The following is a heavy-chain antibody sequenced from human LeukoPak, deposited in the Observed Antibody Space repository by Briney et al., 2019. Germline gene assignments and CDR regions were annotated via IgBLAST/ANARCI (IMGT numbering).Heavy chain of an antibody. CDR3: ARGNPGYASGWADY. Sequence: ASVKVSCKTSGYSFTSHNINWVRQATGQGLEWMGWVSPSSGNTAYAQKFQGRVTMTRDTSISTAYMELSSLASEDTAVYYCARGNPGYASGWADYWGQGALVTVSS. D-gene: IGHD6-19*01. CDR2: VSPSSGNT. CDR1: GYSFTSHN. J-gene: IGHJ4*02. V-gene: IGHV1-8*02.